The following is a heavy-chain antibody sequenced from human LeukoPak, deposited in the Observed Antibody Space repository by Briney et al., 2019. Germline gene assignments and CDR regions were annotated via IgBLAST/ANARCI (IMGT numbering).Heavy chain of an antibody. D-gene: IGHD3-22*01. CDR2: IIPILGIA. J-gene: IGHJ4*02. V-gene: IGHV1-69*04. CDR3: ARAQNVYYYDSSGYLDY. Sequence: SVKVSCKASGGTFSSYAISWVRQAPGQGLEWMGRIIPILGIANYAQKFQGRVTITADKSTSTAYMELSSLRSEDTAVYYCARAQNVYYYDSSGYLDYWGQGTLVTVSS. CDR1: GGTFSSYA.